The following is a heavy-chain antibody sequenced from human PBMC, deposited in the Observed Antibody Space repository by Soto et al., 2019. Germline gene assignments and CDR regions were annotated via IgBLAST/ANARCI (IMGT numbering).Heavy chain of an antibody. CDR2: IFTRDSET. J-gene: IGHJ5*02. Sequence: GESLKISCRGPGHLFNNHWIGWVRQTPGKGLEWMGLIFTRDSETKTSPSFQGHVSFSVDNSINTAYLQWTSLKTADTGMYFCARGYFDSGHGYDLWGQGTLVTVSS. D-gene: IGHD3-10*01. CDR1: GHLFNNHW. V-gene: IGHV5-51*01. CDR3: ARGYFDSGHGYDL.